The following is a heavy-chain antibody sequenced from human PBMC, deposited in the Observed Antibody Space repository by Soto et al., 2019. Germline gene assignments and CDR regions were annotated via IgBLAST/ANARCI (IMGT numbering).Heavy chain of an antibody. Sequence: QVQLVQSGAEVKKPGASVTVSCKASGYTFTSYGINWVRQAPGQGLEWMGWISGYNGNTKYAQKFQGRVTMTTDTSTRTAYLELRSLRSDDTAMFSCARDGIAARPTPDYWGQGTLVTVSS. CDR2: ISGYNGNT. V-gene: IGHV1-18*01. CDR1: GYTFTSYG. D-gene: IGHD6-6*01. CDR3: ARDGIAARPTPDY. J-gene: IGHJ4*02.